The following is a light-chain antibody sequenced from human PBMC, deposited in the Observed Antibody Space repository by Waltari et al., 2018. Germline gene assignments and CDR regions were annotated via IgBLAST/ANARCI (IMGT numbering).Light chain of an antibody. Sequence: DIQMTQSPSSLSASVGDKVPITCRASQTITKYLNWYQQKPGTAPKLLIYTTSSLHTGVPSRFSGSGFGTDFALTITDLQPEDFATYYCQQSFNHPRSFGGGTRVDLK. CDR1: QTITKY. J-gene: IGKJ4*01. CDR3: QQSFNHPRS. V-gene: IGKV1-39*01. CDR2: TTS.